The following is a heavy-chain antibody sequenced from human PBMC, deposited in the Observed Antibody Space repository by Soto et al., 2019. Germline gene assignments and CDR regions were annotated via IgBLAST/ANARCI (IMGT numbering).Heavy chain of an antibody. CDR1: GTIFSGFG. Sequence: GGSLRLSCAASGTIFSGFGMHWVRQAPGKGLEWVAVIRHDGSNIYYADSVKGRFTISRDNFKKTLYLQMNSLRAEDTAVYYCAKDLHSYGYVDATFDYWGQGTLVTVSS. V-gene: IGHV3-30*02. CDR3: AKDLHSYGYVDATFDY. J-gene: IGHJ4*02. D-gene: IGHD5-18*01. CDR2: IRHDGSNI.